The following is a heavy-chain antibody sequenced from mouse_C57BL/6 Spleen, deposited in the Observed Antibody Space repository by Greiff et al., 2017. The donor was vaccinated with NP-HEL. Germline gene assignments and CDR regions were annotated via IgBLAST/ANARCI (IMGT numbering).Heavy chain of an antibody. V-gene: IGHV1-81*01. CDR2: IYPRSGNT. CDR1: GYTFTSYG. J-gene: IGHJ2*01. CDR3: ARKRRGSNPYYFDY. Sequence: QVQLKESGAELARPGASVKLSCKASGYTFTSYGISWVKQRTGQGLEWIGEIYPRSGNTYYNEKFKGKATLTADKSSSTAYMELRSLTSEDSAVYFCARKRRGSNPYYFDYWGQGTTLTVSS. D-gene: IGHD1-1*01.